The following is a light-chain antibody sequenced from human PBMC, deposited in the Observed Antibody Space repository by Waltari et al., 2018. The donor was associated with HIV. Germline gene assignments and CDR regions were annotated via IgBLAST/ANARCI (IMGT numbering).Light chain of an antibody. CDR2: SNN. J-gene: IGLJ1*01. CDR1: SPNIGSNP. Sequence: QSVLTQPPSASGTPGQRATTPCSGRSPNIGSNPTHWYRQPPGTAPKLLIYSNNQWPSGVPDRFSGSKSGTSASLAISGLQSEDEADYYCAAWDDSLHGYVFGTGTKVTVV. V-gene: IGLV1-44*01. CDR3: AAWDDSLHGYV.